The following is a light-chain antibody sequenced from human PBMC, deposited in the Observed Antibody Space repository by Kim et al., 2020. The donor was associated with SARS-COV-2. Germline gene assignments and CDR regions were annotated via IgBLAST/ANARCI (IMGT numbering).Light chain of an antibody. CDR2: EGS. V-gene: IGLV2-23*01. J-gene: IGLJ1*01. CDR3: CSYAGSSTPYV. CDR1: SSDVWSYNL. Sequence: QSITSSCTGSSSDVWSYNLVSWYQQHPGKAPKLMIYEGSKRPSGVSNRFSGSKSGNTASLTISGLQAEDEADYYCCSYAGSSTPYVFGTGTKVTVL.